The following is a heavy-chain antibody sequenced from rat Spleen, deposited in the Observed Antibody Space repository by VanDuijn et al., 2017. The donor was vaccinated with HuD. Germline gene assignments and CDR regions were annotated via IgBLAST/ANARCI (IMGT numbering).Heavy chain of an antibody. CDR3: TRGYGYNYDWYAY. CDR2: ISYDGGST. J-gene: IGHJ3*01. V-gene: IGHV5-29*01. CDR1: GFTFSDYD. Sequence: EVQLVESGGGLVQPGRSLNLSCAASGFTFSDYDMAWVRQAPTKGLEWVATISYDGGSTDYRDSVKGRFTISRDNAKSTLYLQMDSLRSEDTATYYCTRGYGYNYDWYAYWGQGTLVTVSS. D-gene: IGHD1-4*01.